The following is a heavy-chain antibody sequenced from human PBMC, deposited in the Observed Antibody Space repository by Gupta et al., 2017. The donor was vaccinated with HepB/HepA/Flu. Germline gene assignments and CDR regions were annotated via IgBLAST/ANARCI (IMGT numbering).Heavy chain of an antibody. CDR3: ARPSYNDDYDSSGYYFDY. J-gene: IGHJ4*02. Sequence: QLQLQESGPGLVKPSETLSLTCTVSGGSISSSRYYWGWIRQPPGKGLEWIGSIYYSGSTYYNTSLKRRVTISVDTSKNQFSRKLSSVTAAETAVYDCARPSYNDDYDSSGYYFDYWGQGTLVTVSS. CDR2: IYYSGST. D-gene: IGHD3-22*01. V-gene: IGHV4-39*01. CDR1: GGSISSSRYY.